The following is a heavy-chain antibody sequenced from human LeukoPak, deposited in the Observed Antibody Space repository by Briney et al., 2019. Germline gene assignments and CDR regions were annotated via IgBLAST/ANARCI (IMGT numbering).Heavy chain of an antibody. D-gene: IGHD4-17*01. J-gene: IGHJ3*02. CDR3: AKANDYGDYDAFDI. CDR1: GFTFSSYG. Sequence: GRSLRLSCAASGFTFSSYGMHWVRQAPGKGLEWVAVISYDGSNKYYADSVKGRFTISRDNSKNTLYLQMNSLRAEDTAVYYCAKANDYGDYDAFDIWGQGTMVTGSS. V-gene: IGHV3-30*18. CDR2: ISYDGSNK.